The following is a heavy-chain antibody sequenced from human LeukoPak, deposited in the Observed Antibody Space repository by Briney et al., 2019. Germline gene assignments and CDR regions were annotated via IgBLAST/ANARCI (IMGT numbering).Heavy chain of an antibody. J-gene: IGHJ4*02. CDR2: IIPILGIA. CDR1: GGTFSSYA. CDR3: ARVGHNTNLERAGSGSYYGYCFDY. Sequence: ASVKVSCKASGGTFSSYAISWVRQAPGQGLEWMGRIIPILGIANYAQKFQGRVTITADKSTSTAYMELSSLRSEDTAVYYCARVGHNTNLERAGSGSYYGYCFDYWGQGTLVTVSS. D-gene: IGHD3-10*01. V-gene: IGHV1-69*04.